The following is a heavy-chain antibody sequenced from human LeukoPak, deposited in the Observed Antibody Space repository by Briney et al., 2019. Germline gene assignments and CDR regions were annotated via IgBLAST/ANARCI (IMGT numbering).Heavy chain of an antibody. CDR2: IYSGGST. V-gene: IGHV3-53*01. J-gene: IGHJ2*01. CDR1: GFTVSSNY. D-gene: IGHD2-2*01. CDR3: AREKIGCSSTSCRVNWYFDL. Sequence: GRSLRLSCAASGFTVSSNYMSWVRQAPGKGLEWVSVIYSGGSTYYADSVKGRFTISRDNSKNTLYLQMNSLRAEDTAVYYCAREKIGCSSTSCRVNWYFDLWGRGTLVTVSS.